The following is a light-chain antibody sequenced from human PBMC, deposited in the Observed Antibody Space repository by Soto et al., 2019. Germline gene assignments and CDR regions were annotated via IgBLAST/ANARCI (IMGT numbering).Light chain of an antibody. J-gene: IGLJ3*02. CDR2: DVS. CDR3: CSYAGSYTWV. CDR1: SSDVGGYNY. V-gene: IGLV2-11*01. Sequence: QSALTQPRSVSGSPGQSVTISCTGTSSDVGGYNYVSWYQQHPGKAPKLIIYDVSKRPSGVPDRFSGSKSGNMASLTISGLQAEDEADYYCCSYAGSYTWVFGGGTQLTVL.